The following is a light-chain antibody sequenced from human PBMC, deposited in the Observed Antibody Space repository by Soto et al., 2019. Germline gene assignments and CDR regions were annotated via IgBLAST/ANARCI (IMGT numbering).Light chain of an antibody. V-gene: IGKV1-39*01. Sequence: DIQMTQSPSSLSASVGARVTITCRASQSISSYLNWYQQKPGKAPKLRISAASSLQSGVTSRFSGSGSGTDFTLTISSLKPEDFETYYCQQIYSTPAKAFGQGTKVDIK. CDR1: QSISSY. J-gene: IGKJ1*01. CDR2: AAS. CDR3: QQIYSTPAKA.